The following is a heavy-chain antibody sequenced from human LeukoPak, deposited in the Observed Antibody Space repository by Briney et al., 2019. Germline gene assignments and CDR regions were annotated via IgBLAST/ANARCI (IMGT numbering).Heavy chain of an antibody. CDR2: INSDGSST. J-gene: IGHJ4*02. Sequence: GGSLRLSCAASGFTFSSYSMHWVRQAPGKGLVWVSRINSDGSSTNYADSVKGRFTISRDNAKNTLYLQMNSLRADDTGMYYCARVDTATTLFPFWGQGTLVTVSS. D-gene: IGHD4-17*01. CDR1: GFTFSSYS. V-gene: IGHV3-74*01. CDR3: ARVDTATTLFPF.